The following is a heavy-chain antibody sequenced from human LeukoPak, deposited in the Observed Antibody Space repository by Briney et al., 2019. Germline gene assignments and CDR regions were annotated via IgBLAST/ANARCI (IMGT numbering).Heavy chain of an antibody. CDR1: GGSFSGYC. CDR2: INHSGST. V-gene: IGHV4-34*01. J-gene: IGHJ6*03. D-gene: IGHD6-13*01. Sequence: SETLSLTCAVYGGSFSGYCWSWIRQPPGKGLEWIGEINHSGSTNYNPSLKSRVTISVDTSKNQFSLKLSSVTAADTAVYYCARGHIAAAGTIYYMDVWGKGTTVTVSS. CDR3: ARGHIAAAGTIYYMDV.